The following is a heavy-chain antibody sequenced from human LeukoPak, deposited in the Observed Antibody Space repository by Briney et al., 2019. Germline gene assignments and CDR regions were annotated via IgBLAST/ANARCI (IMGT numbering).Heavy chain of an antibody. CDR1: GGSFSGYY. CDR3: ARASYCSGGSCSYYYYYYMDV. V-gene: IGHV4-34*01. CDR2: INHSGST. Sequence: PSETLSLTCAVYGGSFSGYYWSWIRQPPGKGLEWIGEINHSGSTNYNPSLKSRVTISVDTSKNQFSLKLSSVTAVDTAVYYCARASYCSGGSCSYYYYYYMDVWGKGTTVTVSS. D-gene: IGHD2-15*01. J-gene: IGHJ6*03.